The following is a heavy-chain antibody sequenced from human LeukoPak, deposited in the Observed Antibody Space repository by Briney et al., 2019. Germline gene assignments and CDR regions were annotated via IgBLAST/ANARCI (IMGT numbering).Heavy chain of an antibody. CDR3: ARGEPQGIAVAGTDGDY. CDR1: GFTFSSYS. Sequence: GGSLRLSCAASGFTFSSYSMNWVRQAPGKGLEWVSSISSSSSYIYYADSVKGRFTISRDNAKNSLYLQMNSLRAVDTAVYYCARGEPQGIAVAGTDGDYWGQGTLVTVSS. J-gene: IGHJ4*02. V-gene: IGHV3-21*01. CDR2: ISSSSSYI. D-gene: IGHD6-19*01.